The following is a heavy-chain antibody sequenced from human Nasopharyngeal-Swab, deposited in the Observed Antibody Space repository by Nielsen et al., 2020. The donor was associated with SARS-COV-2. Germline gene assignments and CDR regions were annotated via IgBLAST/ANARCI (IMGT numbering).Heavy chain of an antibody. Sequence: GGSLRLSCAASGFTFSSYAMSWVRQAPGKGLEWVSAINGSGGSTYYADSVKGRFTISRDNSKNTLYLQMNSLRAEDTAVYYCAKADLWFGELSRLGFDYWGQGTLVTVSS. D-gene: IGHD3-10*01. J-gene: IGHJ4*02. CDR1: GFTFSSYA. V-gene: IGHV3-23*01. CDR2: INGSGGST. CDR3: AKADLWFGELSRLGFDY.